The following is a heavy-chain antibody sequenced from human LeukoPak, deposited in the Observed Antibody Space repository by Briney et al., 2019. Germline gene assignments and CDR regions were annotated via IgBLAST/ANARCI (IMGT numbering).Heavy chain of an antibody. Sequence: GGSLRLSCAASGFTFDDYAMHWIRQAPGKGLEWVSGISWNSGSIGYADSVKGRFTISRDNAKNSLYLQMNSLRAEDTALYYCAKGQYSSGWYDYWGQGTLVTVSS. J-gene: IGHJ4*02. V-gene: IGHV3-9*01. CDR3: AKGQYSSGWYDY. CDR2: ISWNSGSI. CDR1: GFTFDDYA. D-gene: IGHD6-19*01.